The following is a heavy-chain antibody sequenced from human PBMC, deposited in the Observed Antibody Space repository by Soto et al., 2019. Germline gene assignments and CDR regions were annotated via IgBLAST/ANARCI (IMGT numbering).Heavy chain of an antibody. Sequence: SETLSLTCTVSGGSISSYYWSWIRQPPGKGLEWIRYIYYSGSTNYNPSLKSRVTISVDTSKNQFSLKMSSVTAADTAVYYCARSSIKPQVFMYPFDSWSQGTLVTVS. J-gene: IGHJ4*02. V-gene: IGHV4-59*08. CDR1: GGSISSYY. CDR3: ARSSIKPQVFMYPFDS. CDR2: IYYSGST. D-gene: IGHD3-3*01.